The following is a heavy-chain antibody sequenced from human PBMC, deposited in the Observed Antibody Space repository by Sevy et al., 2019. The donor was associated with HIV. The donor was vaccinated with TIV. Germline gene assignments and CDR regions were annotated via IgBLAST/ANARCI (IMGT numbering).Heavy chain of an antibody. CDR3: AKDHPSSSWPSPFDY. CDR1: GFTFSSYA. CDR2: ISGSGGST. J-gene: IGHJ4*02. Sequence: GGSLRLSCAASGFTFSSYAMSWVRQAPGKGLEWVSAISGSGGSTYYADSVKGRFTIFRDNSKNTLYLQMNSLRAEDTAVYYCAKDHPSSSWPSPFDYWGQGTLVTVSS. V-gene: IGHV3-23*01. D-gene: IGHD6-13*01.